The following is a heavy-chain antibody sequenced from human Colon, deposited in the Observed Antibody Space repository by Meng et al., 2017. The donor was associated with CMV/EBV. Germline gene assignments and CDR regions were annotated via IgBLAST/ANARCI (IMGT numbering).Heavy chain of an antibody. Sequence: GESLKISCAASGFTFSSYSMNWVRQAPGKGLEWVSSITTANAYKSYAESVKGRFTISRDDAKSSLFLQMDSLRVDDTAVYYCARPLSPRSAYSALLAFWGQGTLVTVSS. CDR1: GFTFSSYS. CDR2: ITTANAYK. D-gene: IGHD2-15*01. V-gene: IGHV3-21*06. J-gene: IGHJ4*02. CDR3: ARPLSPRSAYSALLAF.